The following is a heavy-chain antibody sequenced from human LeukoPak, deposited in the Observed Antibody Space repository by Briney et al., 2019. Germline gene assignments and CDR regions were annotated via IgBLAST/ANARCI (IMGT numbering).Heavy chain of an antibody. D-gene: IGHD6-19*01. Sequence: GASVKVSCKASGYTFTNYGVSWVRQAPGQGPEWMGWISGYNANTNYAQKLQGRVSLTTDTSTNTAYMELRSLRSDDTAVYYCVGDAAENSGWHLIWGQGTLVTVSS. CDR1: GYTFTNYG. CDR2: ISGYNANT. CDR3: VGDAAENSGWHLI. V-gene: IGHV1-18*04. J-gene: IGHJ4*01.